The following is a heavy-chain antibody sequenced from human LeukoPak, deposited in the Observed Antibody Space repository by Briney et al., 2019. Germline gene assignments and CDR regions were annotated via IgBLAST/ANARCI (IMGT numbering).Heavy chain of an antibody. D-gene: IGHD6-19*01. CDR2: IRVSGGST. CDR3: ARPIAVAATYYGMDV. J-gene: IGHJ6*02. CDR1: GFTFSSYD. V-gene: IGHV3-23*01. Sequence: GGSLRLSCAASGFTFSSYDMSWVRQAPGKGLEWVSSIRVSGGSTYYADSVKGRFTISRDNSKNTLYLQMNSLRAEDTAVYYCARPIAVAATYYGMDVWGQGTTVTVSS.